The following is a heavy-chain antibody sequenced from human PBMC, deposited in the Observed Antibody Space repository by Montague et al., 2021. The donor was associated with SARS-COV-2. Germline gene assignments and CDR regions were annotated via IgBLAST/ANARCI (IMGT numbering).Heavy chain of an antibody. CDR3: ARRGYTGSDYFDY. CDR2: VYHSGYT. CDR1: GFSISSGFY. V-gene: IGHV4-38-2*01. Sequence: SETRSLTRSVSGFSISSGFYWAWIRQSPGKGPEWIGTVYHSGYTHYNPSLRGRVTVSIDTSKNQFSLTVTSVTAADTTVYFCARRGYTGSDYFDYWGQGTLVTVSS. J-gene: IGHJ4*02. D-gene: IGHD5-12*01.